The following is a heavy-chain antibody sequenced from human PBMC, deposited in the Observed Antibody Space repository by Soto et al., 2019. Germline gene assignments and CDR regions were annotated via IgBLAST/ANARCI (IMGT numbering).Heavy chain of an antibody. CDR2: ISHSGST. Sequence: QVQLQQWGAGLLKPSETLSLTCVVYGGSLNTYYWSWFRQPPGKGLEWIGEISHSGSTNYNASLKXRXTXXVDTSKNQFSLTLSSVTAADTAVYYCARGPSVPDYWGQGTLVTVSS. CDR3: ARGPSVPDY. J-gene: IGHJ4*02. V-gene: IGHV4-34*01. CDR1: GGSLNTYY.